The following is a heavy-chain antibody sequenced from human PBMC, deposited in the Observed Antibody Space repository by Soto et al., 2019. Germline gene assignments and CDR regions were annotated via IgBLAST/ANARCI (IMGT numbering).Heavy chain of an antibody. CDR3: AKTSLGVVTLYYYYGMDV. J-gene: IGHJ6*02. D-gene: IGHD3-3*01. V-gene: IGHV3-23*01. CDR2: ISGSGGST. Sequence: TGGSLRLSCAASGFTFSSYAMSWVRQAPGKGLEWVSAISGSGGSTYYADSVKGRFTISRDNSKNTLYLQMNSLRAEDTAVYYCAKTSLGVVTLYYYYGMDVWGQGTTVTVSS. CDR1: GFTFSSYA.